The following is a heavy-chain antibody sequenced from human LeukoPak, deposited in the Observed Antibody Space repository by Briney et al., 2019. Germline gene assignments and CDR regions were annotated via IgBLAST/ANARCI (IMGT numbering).Heavy chain of an antibody. CDR1: GYTFTSYA. D-gene: IGHD5-18*01. CDR3: ARAIYSYGPIYFDY. V-gene: IGHV1-3*01. Sequence: ASVKVSCKASGYTFTSYAMHWVRQAPGQRLEWMGWINAGNGNTKYSQKFQDRVTITRDTSASTAYMELSSLRSEDTAVYYCARAIYSYGPIYFDYWGQGTLVTVSS. J-gene: IGHJ4*02. CDR2: INAGNGNT.